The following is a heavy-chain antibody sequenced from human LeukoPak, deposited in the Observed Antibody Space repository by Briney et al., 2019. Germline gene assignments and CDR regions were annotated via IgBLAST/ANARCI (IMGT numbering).Heavy chain of an antibody. D-gene: IGHD2-2*01. CDR3: ARVSSSSTNYFDS. CDR1: GFAFSDYY. V-gene: IGHV3-11*06. CDR2: ISSGSTYT. Sequence: GGSLRLSCAASGFAFSDYYMTWIRQAPGKGLEWVSYISSGSTYTNYGDAVKGRFIISRDNAKNSLYLQMNGLRAEDTAVYYCARVSSSSTNYFDSWGQGTLVTVSS. J-gene: IGHJ4*02.